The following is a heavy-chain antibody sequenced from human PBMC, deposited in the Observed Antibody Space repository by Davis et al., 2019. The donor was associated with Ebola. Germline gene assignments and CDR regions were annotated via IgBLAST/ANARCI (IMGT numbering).Heavy chain of an antibody. V-gene: IGHV3-23*01. Sequence: PGGSLRLSCAASGFTFSSYAMSWVRQAPGKGLEWVSAISGSGGSTYYADSVKGRFTISRDNSKNTLYLQMNSLRAEDTAVYYCAGSSMIVVVITGSPDYWGQGTLVTVSS. D-gene: IGHD3-22*01. CDR2: ISGSGGST. CDR3: AGSSMIVVVITGSPDY. CDR1: GFTFSSYA. J-gene: IGHJ4*02.